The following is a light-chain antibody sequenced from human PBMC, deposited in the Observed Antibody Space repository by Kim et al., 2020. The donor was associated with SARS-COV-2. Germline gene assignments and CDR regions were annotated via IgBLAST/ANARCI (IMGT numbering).Light chain of an antibody. V-gene: IGKV1-5*03. CDR3: QQYNTYPWT. Sequence: ASGGDRITITCRASQSISTWLAWYQQKPGKAPKLLIYKASSLQSGVPSRFSGSGSGTEFTLTVSSLQPDDFANYYCQQYNTYPWTFGQGTKVDIK. CDR1: QSISTW. J-gene: IGKJ1*01. CDR2: KAS.